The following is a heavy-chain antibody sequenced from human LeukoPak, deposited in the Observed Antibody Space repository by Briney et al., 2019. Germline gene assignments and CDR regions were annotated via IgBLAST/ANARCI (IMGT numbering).Heavy chain of an antibody. D-gene: IGHD3-3*01. V-gene: IGHV4-34*01. CDR3: ARHIGSEYDFWSGYPDY. J-gene: IGHJ4*02. CDR2: IDHSGST. Sequence: PSETLSLTCAVYGGSFSGYYWSWIRQPPGKGLEWIGEIDHSGSTNYNPSLKSRVTISVDTSKNQFSLKLSSVTAADTAVYYCARHIGSEYDFWSGYPDYWGQGTLVTVSS. CDR1: GGSFSGYY.